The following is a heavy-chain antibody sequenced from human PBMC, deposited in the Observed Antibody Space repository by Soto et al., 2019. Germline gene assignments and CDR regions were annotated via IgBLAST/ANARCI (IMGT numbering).Heavy chain of an antibody. V-gene: IGHV4-34*01. CDR2: INHSGST. CDR3: ARGVATTQELPWFDP. D-gene: IGHD4-17*01. J-gene: IGHJ5*02. CDR1: GGSFSGYY. Sequence: QVQLQQWGAGLLKPSETLSLTCAVYGGSFSGYYWSWIRQPPGKGLEWIGEINHSGSTNYNRSLMVRVTIAVDTSKNQFSLKLSSVTAAVTAVYYCARGVATTQELPWFDPWGQGTLVTVSS.